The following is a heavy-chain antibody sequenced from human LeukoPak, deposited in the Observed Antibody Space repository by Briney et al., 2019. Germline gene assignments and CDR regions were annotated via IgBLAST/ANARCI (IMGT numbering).Heavy chain of an antibody. J-gene: IGHJ6*03. CDR2: INTDGTTP. CDR3: AKAKRSYYYYYMDV. CDR1: GFTFRSYW. Sequence: GGSLRLSCATSGFTFRSYWMHWVRQAPGMGLVWVSRINTDGTTPTYADSVKGRFTISRDNAKNSLYLQMNSLRAEDTALYYCAKAKRSYYYYYMDVWGKGTTVTISS. V-gene: IGHV3-74*01. D-gene: IGHD3-10*01.